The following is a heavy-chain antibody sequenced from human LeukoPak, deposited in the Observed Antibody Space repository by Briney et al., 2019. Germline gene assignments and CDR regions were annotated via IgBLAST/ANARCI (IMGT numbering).Heavy chain of an antibody. CDR2: ICPGDSDT. V-gene: IGHV5-51*01. Sequence: GESLKISCKGSGYSFTNYWIGWVRQLPGKGLEWMGIICPGDSDTRYSPSFQGQVTTSADKSISTAYLQWNSLKASDTAMYYCARSIIAAAGTGIDYWGQGTLVTVSS. CDR1: GYSFTNYW. D-gene: IGHD6-13*01. J-gene: IGHJ4*02. CDR3: ARSIIAAAGTGIDY.